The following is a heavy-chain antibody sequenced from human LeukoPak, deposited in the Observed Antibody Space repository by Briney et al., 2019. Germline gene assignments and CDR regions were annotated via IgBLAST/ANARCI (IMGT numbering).Heavy chain of an antibody. V-gene: IGHV1-69*13. D-gene: IGHD5/OR15-5a*01. CDR1: GDTFSSYA. J-gene: IGHJ6*03. CDR3: ARVKEISTTFYYYYMDV. CDR2: IIRIFGTT. Sequence: ASVKVSCKASGDTFSSYAIHWVRQAPGQGLEWMGGIIRIFGTTNYAQKVQGRVMITAVESTSTAYMELSSLRSEDAALYYCARVKEISTTFYYYYMDVWGKGTTVTVSS.